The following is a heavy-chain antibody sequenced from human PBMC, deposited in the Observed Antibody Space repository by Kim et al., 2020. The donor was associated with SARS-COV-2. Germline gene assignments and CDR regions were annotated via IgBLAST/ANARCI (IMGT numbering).Heavy chain of an antibody. CDR1: GGSFSGYY. Sequence: SETLSLTCAVYGGSFSGYYWSWIRQPPGKGLEWIGEINHSGSTNYNPSLKSRVTISVDTSKNQFSLKLSSVTAADTAVYYCARVSRWARQQDIAVDGYFDYWGQGTLVTVSS. V-gene: IGHV4-34*01. CDR3: ARVSRWARQQDIAVDGYFDY. CDR2: INHSGST. J-gene: IGHJ4*02. D-gene: IGHD6-19*01.